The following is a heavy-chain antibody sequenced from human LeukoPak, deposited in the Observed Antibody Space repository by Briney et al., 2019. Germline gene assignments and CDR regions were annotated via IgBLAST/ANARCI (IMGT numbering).Heavy chain of an antibody. D-gene: IGHD5-12*01. CDR2: VWNDGSKN. CDR3: AKDWSLGYGCLDY. Sequence: GGSLRLSCAASGFTFSKFGMHWVRQTPGKGLEWVALVWNDGSKNYYADSVKGRFAISRDNSKDTLYLLLNSLRAEDTAVYYCAKDWSLGYGCLDYWGQGTLVTVSS. V-gene: IGHV3-33*06. J-gene: IGHJ4*02. CDR1: GFTFSKFG.